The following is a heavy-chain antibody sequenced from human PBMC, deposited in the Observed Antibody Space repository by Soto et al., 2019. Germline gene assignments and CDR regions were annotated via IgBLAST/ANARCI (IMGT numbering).Heavy chain of an antibody. CDR1: GFTFSSYA. CDR2: ISYDGSNK. J-gene: IGHJ4*02. V-gene: IGHV3-30-3*02. Sequence: PGGSLRLSCAASGFTFSSYAMHWVRQAPGKGLEWVAVISYDGSNKYYADSVKGRFTISRDNSKNMLYLQMNSLRAEDTAVYYCAKEELLTFDYWGQGTLVTVSS. D-gene: IGHD2-15*01. CDR3: AKEELLTFDY.